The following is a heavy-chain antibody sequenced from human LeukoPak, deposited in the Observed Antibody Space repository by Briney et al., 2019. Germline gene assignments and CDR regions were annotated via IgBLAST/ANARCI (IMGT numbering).Heavy chain of an antibody. CDR2: IYYSGST. J-gene: IGHJ3*02. Sequence: PSETLSLTCTVSGGSISSYYWSWIRQPPGKGLEWIGYIYYSGSTNYNPSLKSRVTISVDTSKNQFSLKLSSVTAADTAVYYCAREAKIPRGAFDIWGQGTMVTVSS. CDR3: AREAKIPRGAFDI. CDR1: GGSISSYY. D-gene: IGHD5-12*01. V-gene: IGHV4-59*12.